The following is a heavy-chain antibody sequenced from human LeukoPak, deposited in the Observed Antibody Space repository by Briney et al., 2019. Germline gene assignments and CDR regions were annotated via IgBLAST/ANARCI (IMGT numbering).Heavy chain of an antibody. CDR1: AGSFISSSHH. V-gene: IGHV4-39*01. Sequence: SETLSLTCTVSAGSFISSSHHWGWIRQSPGKGLEWIWTVYYGRTTYYNPSLDGRVTISLDTSANHFSLQLNSVTAADTAVYYCVRHDGRGGATMGAFDSWGQGSLVTVSS. D-gene: IGHD5-12*01. CDR2: VYYGRTT. CDR3: VRHDGRGGATMGAFDS. J-gene: IGHJ5*01.